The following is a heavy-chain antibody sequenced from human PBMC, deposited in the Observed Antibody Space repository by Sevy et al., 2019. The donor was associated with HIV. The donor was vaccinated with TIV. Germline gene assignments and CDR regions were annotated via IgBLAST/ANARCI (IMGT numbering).Heavy chain of an antibody. CDR2: ISSSSSYT. CDR3: ARSSTYDYVWGSPCDY. J-gene: IGHJ4*02. Sequence: GGSLRLSCAAPGFTFSDYYMSWIRQAPGKGREGVSYISSSSSYTNYADSVKGRFTISRDNAKNSLYLQMNSLRAEDTAVYYCARSSTYDYVWGSPCDYWGQGTLVTVSS. V-gene: IGHV3-11*06. D-gene: IGHD3-16*01. CDR1: GFTFSDYY.